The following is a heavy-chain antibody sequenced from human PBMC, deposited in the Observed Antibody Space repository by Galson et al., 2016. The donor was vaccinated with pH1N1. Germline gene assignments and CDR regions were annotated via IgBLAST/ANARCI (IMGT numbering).Heavy chain of an antibody. CDR1: GFTFSSYW. CDR3: ARASELGSYFDY. J-gene: IGHJ4*02. Sequence: SLRLSCAASGFTFSSYWMSWVRQAPGKGLEWVANIKQDGSKKYYLDSVKGRFTISRDNAKNSLYLQMNSLRAEDTALYYCARASELGSYFDYWGQGTLVTVSS. CDR2: IKQDGSKK. D-gene: IGHD7-27*01. V-gene: IGHV3-7*03.